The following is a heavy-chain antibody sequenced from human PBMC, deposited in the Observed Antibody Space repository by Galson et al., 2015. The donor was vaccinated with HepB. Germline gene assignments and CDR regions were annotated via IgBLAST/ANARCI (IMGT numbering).Heavy chain of an antibody. V-gene: IGHV3-30*04. J-gene: IGHJ1*01. Sequence: SLRLSCAASGFTFSSYAMHWVRQAPGKGLEWVAVISYDGSNKYYADSVKGRFTISRDNSKNTLYLQMNSLRAEDTAVYYCARDRGGGGYRGYFQHWGQGTLVTVSS. CDR1: GFTFSSYA. CDR3: ARDRGGGGYRGYFQH. D-gene: IGHD5-12*01. CDR2: ISYDGSNK.